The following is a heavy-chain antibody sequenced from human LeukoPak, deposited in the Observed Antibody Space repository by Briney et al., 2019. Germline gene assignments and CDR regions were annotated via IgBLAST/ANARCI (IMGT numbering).Heavy chain of an antibody. Sequence: SETLSLTCTVSGDSIGSSSYYWGWIRQPPGKGLEWIGSIYYSGSAYYNPSLKSRVTMSVDTSKNQFSLKLSSVTAADTAVYYCARRRNCSGGSCQLDYWGQGTLVTVSS. CDR2: IYYSGSA. CDR3: ARRRNCSGGSCQLDY. CDR1: GDSIGSSSYY. V-gene: IGHV4-39*01. D-gene: IGHD2-15*01. J-gene: IGHJ4*02.